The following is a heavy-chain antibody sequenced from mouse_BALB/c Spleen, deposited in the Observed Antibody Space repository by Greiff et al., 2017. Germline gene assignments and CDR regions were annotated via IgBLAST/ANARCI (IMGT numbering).Heavy chain of an antibody. Sequence: LVESGAELVRPGTSVKVSCKASGYAFTNYLIEWVKQRPGQGLEWIGVINPGSGGTNYNEKFKGKATLTADKSSSTAYMQLSSLTSDDSAVYFCARGATVAPFDYWGQGTTLTVSS. CDR1: GYAFTNYL. V-gene: IGHV1-54*01. D-gene: IGHD1-1*01. CDR2: INPGSGGT. CDR3: ARGATVAPFDY. J-gene: IGHJ2*01.